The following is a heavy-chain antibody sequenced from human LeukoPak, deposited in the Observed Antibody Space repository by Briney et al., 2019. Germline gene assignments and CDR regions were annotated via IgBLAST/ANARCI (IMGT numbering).Heavy chain of an antibody. V-gene: IGHV4-34*01. J-gene: IGHJ4*02. Sequence: SETLSLTYAVYCGSLSGYYWSWVRQPPGKRLEWIGEINHSGSTNYKPPLKSRVTISVDTSKNQFSLTPSTVTAADTAVYYCARRTWIQLWSFDYWGQGTLVTVSS. CDR2: INHSGST. D-gene: IGHD5-18*01. CDR1: CGSLSGYY. CDR3: ARRTWIQLWSFDY.